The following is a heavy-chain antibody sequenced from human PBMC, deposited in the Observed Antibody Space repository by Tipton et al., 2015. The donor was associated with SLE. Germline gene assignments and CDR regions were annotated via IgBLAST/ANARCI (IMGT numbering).Heavy chain of an antibody. CDR2: INPYNDNT. D-gene: IGHD5-24*01. CDR1: GYIFSTYG. J-gene: IGHJ6*03. CDR3: ARHPVAGYTYYMDV. V-gene: IGHV1-18*01. Sequence: QLVQPGAEVKKPGASVKVSCRASGYIFSTYGISWVRQAPGQGLEWMGWINPYNDNTDYVELLQGRVTMTTDTSTGTAYMELTSLNSDDTATYYCARHPVAGYTYYMDVWGTGTTVTVSS.